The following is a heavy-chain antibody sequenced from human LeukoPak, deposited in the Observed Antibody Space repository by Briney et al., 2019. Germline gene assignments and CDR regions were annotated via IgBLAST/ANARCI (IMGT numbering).Heavy chain of an antibody. Sequence: ASVKVSCKASGYTFTTYAMHWVRQAPGQGLGWMGIINPSGGSTSYAQKFQGRVTMTRDTSTSTVYMELSSLRSEDTAVYYCARDQVGATLSYFDYWGQGTLVTVSS. CDR1: GYTFTTYA. J-gene: IGHJ4*02. CDR3: ARDQVGATLSYFDY. V-gene: IGHV1-46*01. CDR2: INPSGGST. D-gene: IGHD1-26*01.